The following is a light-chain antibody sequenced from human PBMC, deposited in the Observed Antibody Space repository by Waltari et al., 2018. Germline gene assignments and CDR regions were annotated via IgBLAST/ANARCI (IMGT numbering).Light chain of an antibody. V-gene: IGLV2-14*01. Sequence: QSALTQPASVSGSPGQSITISCTGTSSDVGGYDYVSWYQHRPGEAPKLLIYEVPKRPSGVCDRFAGSKSANTASLTISGLQAEDEADYYCSSYTSSDTLIFGGGTKVTVL. CDR3: SSYTSSDTLI. CDR1: SSDVGGYDY. CDR2: EVP. J-gene: IGLJ2*01.